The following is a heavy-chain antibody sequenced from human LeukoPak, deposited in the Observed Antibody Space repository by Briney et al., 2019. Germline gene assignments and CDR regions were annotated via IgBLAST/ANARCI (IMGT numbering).Heavy chain of an antibody. D-gene: IGHD3-10*01. V-gene: IGHV3-30*18. CDR3: AKDRGFSFASGSSELDY. J-gene: IGHJ4*02. Sequence: PGGSLRLSCAASGFTFSKYGIHWVRQASGKGLVWVAVISFDGSSKYHTDSVKGRFTISRDNSKNTVYLQMNSLRVEDTAIYYCAKDRGFSFASGSSELDYWGQGTQVTVSS. CDR1: GFTFSKYG. CDR2: ISFDGSSK.